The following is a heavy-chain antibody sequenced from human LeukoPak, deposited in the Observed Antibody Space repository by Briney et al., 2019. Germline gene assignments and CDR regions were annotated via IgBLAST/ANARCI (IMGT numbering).Heavy chain of an antibody. CDR1: SGSISSGSYY. Sequence: SQTLSLTCTVSSGSISSGSYYWSWIRQPAGKGLEWIGRIYISGSTSYNPSLKSRVTISVDTSKNQFSLKLSSVTAADTAVYYCARVYIASPGQFDPWGQGTLVTVSS. D-gene: IGHD6-13*01. V-gene: IGHV4-61*02. CDR3: ARVYIASPGQFDP. CDR2: IYISGST. J-gene: IGHJ5*02.